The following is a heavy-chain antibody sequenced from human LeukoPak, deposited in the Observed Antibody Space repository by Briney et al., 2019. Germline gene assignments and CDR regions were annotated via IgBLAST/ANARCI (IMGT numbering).Heavy chain of an antibody. J-gene: IGHJ6*02. V-gene: IGHV3-48*04. CDR1: GFTFSIYS. Sequence: GGSLRLSCAASGFTFSIYSMNWVRQAPGKGLEWVSYISGSSSTTHYADSVKGRFTISRDNAENSLYLQMNSLRAEDTAVYYCASDGYYYFGMDVWGQGTTVTVSS. CDR3: ASDGYYYFGMDV. CDR2: ISGSSSTT.